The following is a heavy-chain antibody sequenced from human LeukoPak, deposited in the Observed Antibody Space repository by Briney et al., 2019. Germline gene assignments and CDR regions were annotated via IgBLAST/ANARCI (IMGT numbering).Heavy chain of an antibody. V-gene: IGHV3-33*06. CDR1: GFTFSNYG. D-gene: IGHD6-19*01. CDR3: AKEGYSSGRSADY. Sequence: QPGRSLRLSCAASGFTFSNYGMHWVRQAPGKGLEWVAVIWYDGNNKYYADSVKGRFTISRDNSKNTLYLQMSSLRAEDTAVYYCAKEGYSSGRSADYWGRGTLVTVSS. J-gene: IGHJ4*02. CDR2: IWYDGNNK.